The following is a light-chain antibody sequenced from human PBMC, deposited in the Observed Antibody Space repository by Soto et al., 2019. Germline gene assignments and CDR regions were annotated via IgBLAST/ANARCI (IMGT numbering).Light chain of an antibody. CDR3: SSYTSSNTYV. J-gene: IGLJ1*01. V-gene: IGLV2-14*03. CDR2: DVS. CDR1: SSYVGGYNY. Sequence: QSVLTQPASVSGSPGQSIAISCTGTSSYVGGYNYVSWYQHHPGKVPQIMIYDVSSRPSGVSDRFSGSESGNTASLTISGLQAEDEADYYCSSYTSSNTYVFGTGTKVTVL.